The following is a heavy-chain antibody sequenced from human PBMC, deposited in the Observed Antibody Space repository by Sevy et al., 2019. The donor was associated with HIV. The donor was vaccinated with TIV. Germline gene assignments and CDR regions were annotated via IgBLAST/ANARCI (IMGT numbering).Heavy chain of an antibody. CDR3: ARVGRYCSGGSCYSLEYFDY. D-gene: IGHD2-15*01. CDR1: GFSFARFG. Sequence: GGSLRLSCAASGFSFARFGMHWVRQAPGKGLEWVSVIYSGGSTYYADSVKGRFTISRDNSKNTLYLQMNSLRAEDTAVYYCARVGRYCSGGSCYSLEYFDYWGQGTLVTVSS. V-gene: IGHV3-53*01. J-gene: IGHJ4*02. CDR2: IYSGGST.